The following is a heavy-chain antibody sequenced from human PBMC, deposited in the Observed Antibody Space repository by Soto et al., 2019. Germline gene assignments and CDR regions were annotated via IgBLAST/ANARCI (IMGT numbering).Heavy chain of an antibody. CDR3: ASSGGSAAYYDYYGMDV. J-gene: IGHJ6*02. CDR2: INAGNGNT. D-gene: IGHD3-16*01. V-gene: IGHV1-3*01. Sequence: ASVKVSCKASGYTFTSYAMHWVRQAPGQRLEWMGWINAGNGNTKYSQKFQGRVPITRDTSASTAYMELSSLRSEDTAVYYCASSGGSAAYYDYYGMDVWGQGTTVTVS. CDR1: GYTFTSYA.